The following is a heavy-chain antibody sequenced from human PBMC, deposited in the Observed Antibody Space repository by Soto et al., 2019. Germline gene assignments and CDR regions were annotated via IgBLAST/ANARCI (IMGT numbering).Heavy chain of an antibody. V-gene: IGHV1-46*01. CDR1: GYTFTSYY. CDR3: ARDPGTAAAADPPTEY. Sequence: QVQLVQSGAEVKKPGASVKVSCKASGYTFTSYYMHWVRQAPGQGLEWMGIINPSGGSTSYAQKFQGRVTMTRDTSTSTVYMGLSSLRSEDTAVYYCARDPGTAAAADPPTEYWGQGTLVTVSS. CDR2: INPSGGST. D-gene: IGHD6-13*01. J-gene: IGHJ4*02.